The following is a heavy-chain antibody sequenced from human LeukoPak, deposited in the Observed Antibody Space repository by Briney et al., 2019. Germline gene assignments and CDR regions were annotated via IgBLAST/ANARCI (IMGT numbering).Heavy chain of an antibody. CDR3: ARDPGYSGSYYGWFDP. J-gene: IGHJ5*02. V-gene: IGHV1-18*01. D-gene: IGHD1-26*01. CDR1: GGTFSSYG. CDR2: ISAYNGNT. Sequence: VASVKVSCKASGGTFSSYGISWVRQAPGQGLEWMGWISAYNGNTSYAQKLQGRVTLTTDISTSTAYMELRSLRSDDTAVYYCARDPGYSGSYYGWFDPWGQGTLVTVSS.